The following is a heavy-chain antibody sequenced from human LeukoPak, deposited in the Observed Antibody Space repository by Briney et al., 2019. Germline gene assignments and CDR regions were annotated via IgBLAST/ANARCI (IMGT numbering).Heavy chain of an antibody. CDR2: IYYSGST. V-gene: IGHV4-59*08. CDR3: ARQVVGATVFDY. CDR1: GGSISSYY. Sequence: SETLSLTCTVSGGSISSYYWSWLRQPPGKGLEWIGYIYYSGSTNYNPSLKSRVTISVDTSKNQFSLKLSSVTAADTAVYYCARQVVGATVFDYWGQGTLVTVSS. J-gene: IGHJ4*02. D-gene: IGHD1-26*01.